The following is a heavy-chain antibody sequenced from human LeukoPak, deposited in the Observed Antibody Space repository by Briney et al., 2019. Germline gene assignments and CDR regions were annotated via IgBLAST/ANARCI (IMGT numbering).Heavy chain of an antibody. CDR1: GFTVSTSY. Sequence: GGSLRLSCAASGFTVSTSYMSWVRQTPGKVLQWVSVISGGGSRCCAYSVKGRHTSSRNNSKNTLNLQMNSMRAEEAAVYYCSRGVSSWYKDPFDYWGQGTLVTVSS. J-gene: IGHJ4*02. CDR3: SRGVSSWYKDPFDY. CDR2: ISGGGSR. D-gene: IGHD6-13*01. V-gene: IGHV3-66*01.